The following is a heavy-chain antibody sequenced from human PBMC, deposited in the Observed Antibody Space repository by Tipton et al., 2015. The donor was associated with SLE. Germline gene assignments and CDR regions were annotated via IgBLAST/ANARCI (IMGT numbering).Heavy chain of an antibody. J-gene: IGHJ4*02. V-gene: IGHV3-9*01. CDR2: ISWNSGSI. CDR3: ATGSGGAAGVDY. CDR1: GFTFDDYA. D-gene: IGHD2-21*01. Sequence: QLVQSGGGLVQPGRSLRLSCAASGFTFDDYAMHWVRQAPGKGLEWVSGISWNSGSIGYADSVKGRFTVSRDNSKNTLYLQMNSLRAEDTAVYYCATGSGGAAGVDYWGQGTLVTVSS.